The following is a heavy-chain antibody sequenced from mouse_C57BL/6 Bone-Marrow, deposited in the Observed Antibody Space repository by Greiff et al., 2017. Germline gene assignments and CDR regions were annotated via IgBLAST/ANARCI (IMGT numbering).Heavy chain of an antibody. CDR3: ARHDGFYYYAMDY. Sequence: VQLVESGGDLVKPGGSLKLSCAASGFTFSSYGMSWVRQTPDKRLEWVATISSGGSYTYYPDSVKGRFTISRDNAKNTLYLQMSSLKSEDTAMYYCARHDGFYYYAMDYWGQGTSVTVSS. CDR2: ISSGGSYT. J-gene: IGHJ4*01. CDR1: GFTFSSYG. V-gene: IGHV5-6*01. D-gene: IGHD2-3*01.